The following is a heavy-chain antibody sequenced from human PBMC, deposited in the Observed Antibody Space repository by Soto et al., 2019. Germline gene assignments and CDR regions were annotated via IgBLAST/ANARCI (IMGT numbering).Heavy chain of an antibody. J-gene: IGHJ4*02. Sequence: QVQLQESGPGLVKPSGTLSLTCAVSGGSISSSSWWTWVRQSPGKGLEWIGEIFENGATNYNPSLKSRLTMSVDKSKNQFSLNLSSLTAADTAVYFCTTSHAGELNNWGQGTLVTVSS. D-gene: IGHD1-7*01. V-gene: IGHV4-4*02. CDR3: TTSHAGELNN. CDR2: IFENGAT. CDR1: GGSISSSSW.